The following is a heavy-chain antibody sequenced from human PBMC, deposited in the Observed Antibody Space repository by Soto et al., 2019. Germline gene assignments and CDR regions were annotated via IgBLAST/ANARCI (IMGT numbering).Heavy chain of an antibody. J-gene: IGHJ4*02. CDR3: AKGLPTTFGTTFDY. V-gene: IGHV3-23*01. Sequence: GGSLRLSCAASGFTFSNFAMSWVRQAPGKGLEWVSTIIVTGSSTYYADSVKGRFTISRDNSKNTLYLQMNSLRAADTAVFYCAKGLPTTFGTTFDYWGQGTLVTVS. CDR2: IIVTGSST. CDR1: GFTFSNFA. D-gene: IGHD3-16*01.